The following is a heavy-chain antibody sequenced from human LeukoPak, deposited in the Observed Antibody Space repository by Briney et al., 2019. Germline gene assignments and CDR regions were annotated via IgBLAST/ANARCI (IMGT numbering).Heavy chain of an antibody. CDR3: ANSYTDTWFYFDH. D-gene: IGHD2-2*02. Sequence: PAGSLRLSCAASGFTFTSYTMNWVRQSPGKGLEWVSSITGSGNIINYADSVKGRFTISRDNSKNSLYLQLNSLTAEDTAFYYCANSYTDTWFYFDHWGQGTLATVSS. V-gene: IGHV3-21*01. CDR1: GFTFTSYT. CDR2: ITGSGNII. J-gene: IGHJ4*02.